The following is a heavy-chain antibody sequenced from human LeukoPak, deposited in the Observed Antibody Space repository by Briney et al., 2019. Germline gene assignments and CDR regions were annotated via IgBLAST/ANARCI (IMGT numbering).Heavy chain of an antibody. D-gene: IGHD4-11*01. V-gene: IGHV3-48*04. CDR3: AKDFAVTTFIGVYMDV. CDR2: ISSSSSTI. CDR1: GFTFSSYS. J-gene: IGHJ6*03. Sequence: PGGSLRLSCAASGFTFSSYSMNWVRQAPGKGLEWVSYISSSSSTIYYADSVKGRFTISRDNAKNSLYLQMNSLRAEDTAVYYCAKDFAVTTFIGVYMDVWGKGTTVTVSS.